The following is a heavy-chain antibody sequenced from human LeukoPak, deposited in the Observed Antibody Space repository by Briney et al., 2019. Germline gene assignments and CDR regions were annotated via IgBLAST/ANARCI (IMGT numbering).Heavy chain of an antibody. CDR3: ARAPRAVIGVAQEHYYYYYMDV. V-gene: IGHV1-8*01. CDR2: MNPNSGNT. Sequence: ASVKVSCKASGYTFTSHDINWVRQATGQGLEWMGWMNPNSGNTGYAQKFQGRVTMTRNTSISTAYMELSSLRSEDTAVYYCARAPRAVIGVAQEHYYYYYMDVWGKGTTVTVSS. D-gene: IGHD3-3*01. J-gene: IGHJ6*03. CDR1: GYTFTSHD.